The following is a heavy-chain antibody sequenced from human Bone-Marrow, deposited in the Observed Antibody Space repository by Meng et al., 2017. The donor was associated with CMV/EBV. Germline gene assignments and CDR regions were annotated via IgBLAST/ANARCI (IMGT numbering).Heavy chain of an antibody. D-gene: IGHD5-18*01. V-gene: IGHV3-53*01. CDR2: IYSGGYT. Sequence: GGSLRLSCAASGFTVSNNYMSWVRQAPGKGLEWVSVIYSGGYTYYADSVKGRFTISRDNSKNTLYLQMNSLRAEDTAVYYCARVRGYSYGSGYVWGQGTLVTVSS. J-gene: IGHJ4*02. CDR1: GFTVSNNY. CDR3: ARVRGYSYGSGYV.